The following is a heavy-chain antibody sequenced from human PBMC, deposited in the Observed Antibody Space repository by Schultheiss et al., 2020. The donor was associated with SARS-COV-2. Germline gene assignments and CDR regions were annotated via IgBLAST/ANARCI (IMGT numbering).Heavy chain of an antibody. CDR1: GYTFTSYD. Sequence: ASVKVSCKASGYTFTSYDINWVRQAPGQGLEWMGWISAYNGNTNYAQNLQGRVTMTTDTSTSTAYMELRSLRSDDTAVYYCARDYEYCSSTSCEYFDYWGQGTLVTVAS. D-gene: IGHD2-2*01. V-gene: IGHV1-18*01. J-gene: IGHJ4*02. CDR2: ISAYNGNT. CDR3: ARDYEYCSSTSCEYFDY.